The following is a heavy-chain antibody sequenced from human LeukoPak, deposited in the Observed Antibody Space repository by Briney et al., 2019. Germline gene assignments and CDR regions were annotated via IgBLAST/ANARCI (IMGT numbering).Heavy chain of an antibody. CDR1: GFTFSIYA. CDR2: ISSNGGST. J-gene: IGHJ4*02. D-gene: IGHD6-19*01. CDR3: VKGVGRIAVAGIDI. V-gene: IGHV3-64D*06. Sequence: GGSLRLSCSASGFTFSIYAMHWVRQAPGKGLEYISGISSNGGSTYHADSVKGRFTISRDNSKNTLYFQMSSLRAEDTAVYYCVKGVGRIAVAGIDIWGQGTLVTVSS.